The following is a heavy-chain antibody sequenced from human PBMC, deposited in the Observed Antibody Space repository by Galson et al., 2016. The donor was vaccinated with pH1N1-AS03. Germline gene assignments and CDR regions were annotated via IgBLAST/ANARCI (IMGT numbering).Heavy chain of an antibody. V-gene: IGHV3-23*01. CDR1: GFTFSKYA. Sequence: SLRLSCAASGFTFSKYAMTWVRQAPGKGLEWVSAINGSGGSGSSGITNYADSVKGRFTISRDNSKNTLRLQMSSVRADDTAVYYCAKRTSGYLDSWGQGTLVTVSS. J-gene: IGHJ4*02. CDR3: AKRTSGYLDS. D-gene: IGHD3-22*01. CDR2: INGSGGSGSSGIT.